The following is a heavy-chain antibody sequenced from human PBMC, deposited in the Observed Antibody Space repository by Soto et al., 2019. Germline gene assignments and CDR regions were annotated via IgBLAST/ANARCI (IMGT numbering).Heavy chain of an antibody. CDR3: ARDRRAGYDAFDI. Sequence: GGSLILSCAASGFTFSSYGMHWVRQAPGKGLEWVAVIWYDGSNKYYADSVKGRFTISRDTSKNTLYLQMNSLRAEDTAVYYWARDRRAGYDAFDIWGQGIMVTV. V-gene: IGHV3-33*08. CDR1: GFTFSSYG. J-gene: IGHJ3*02. CDR2: IWYDGSNK. D-gene: IGHD3-10*01.